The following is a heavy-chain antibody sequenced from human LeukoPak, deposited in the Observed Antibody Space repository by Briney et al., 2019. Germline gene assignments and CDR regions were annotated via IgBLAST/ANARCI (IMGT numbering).Heavy chain of an antibody. J-gene: IGHJ3*02. V-gene: IGHV3-9*01. D-gene: IGHD3-22*01. CDR3: AKGGIVVVTNAFDI. CDR2: ISWNSGSI. Sequence: GGSLRLSCAASGFTFDDYAMHWVRQAPGKGLEWVSGISWNSGSIGYADSVKGRFTISRDNAKNSLYLQMNSLRAEDTAVYYCAKGGIVVVTNAFDIWGQGTMVTVSS. CDR1: GFTFDDYA.